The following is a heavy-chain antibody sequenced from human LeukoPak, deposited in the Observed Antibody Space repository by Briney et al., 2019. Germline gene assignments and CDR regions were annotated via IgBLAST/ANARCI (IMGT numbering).Heavy chain of an antibody. CDR2: IYYSGST. D-gene: IGHD3-16*02. J-gene: IGHJ6*03. Sequence: SETLSLTCTVSGGSISSSSYYWGWIRQPPGKGLEWIGSIYYSGSTNYNPSLKSRVTISVDTSKNQFSLKLSSVTAADTAVYYCARRRYMRYYYYMDVWGKGTTVTVSS. CDR1: GGSISSSSYY. V-gene: IGHV4-39*07. CDR3: ARRRYMRYYYYMDV.